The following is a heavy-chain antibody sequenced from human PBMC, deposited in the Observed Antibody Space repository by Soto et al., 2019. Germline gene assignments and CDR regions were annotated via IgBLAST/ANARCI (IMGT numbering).Heavy chain of an antibody. CDR2: ISGRGDST. CDR3: AKAFYREEDGYNSFDY. J-gene: IGHJ4*02. V-gene: IGHV3-23*01. Sequence: PGGSLRLSCAASGLTFSRYAMSWVRQAPGKGLEWVSGISGRGDSTYYADSVKGRFTISRDNSNNTLFLQMNNLGAEDTAIYYCAKAFYREEDGYNSFDYWGQGTLVTVSS. CDR1: GLTFSRYA. D-gene: IGHD5-12*01.